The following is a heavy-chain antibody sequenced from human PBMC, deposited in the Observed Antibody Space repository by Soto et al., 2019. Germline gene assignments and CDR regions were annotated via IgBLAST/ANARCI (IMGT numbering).Heavy chain of an antibody. V-gene: IGHV1-3*01. J-gene: IGHJ6*02. CDR1: GYTSTNYA. Sequence: ASVKVSCKASGYTSTNYAIHWVRQAPGQRLEWMGWINAGNGNTKYSQKFQGRVTITRDISASTAYMELSSLRSEDTAVYYCARDSGGMDVWGQGTTVTVSS. CDR3: ARDSGGMDV. CDR2: INAGNGNT.